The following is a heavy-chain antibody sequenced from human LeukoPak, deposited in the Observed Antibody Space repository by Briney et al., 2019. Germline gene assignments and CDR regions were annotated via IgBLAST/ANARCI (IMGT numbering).Heavy chain of an antibody. CDR3: ARGGSLYSNPLYYYYYGMDV. CDR1: GGSFSGYY. V-gene: IGHV4-34*01. J-gene: IGHJ6*02. D-gene: IGHD4-11*01. CDR2: INHSGST. Sequence: PSETLSLTCAVYGGSFSGYYWSWIRQPPGKGLEWIGEINHSGSTNYNPSLKSRVTISVDTSKNQFSLKLSSVTAADTAVYYCARGGSLYSNPLYYYYYGMDVWGQGTTVTVSS.